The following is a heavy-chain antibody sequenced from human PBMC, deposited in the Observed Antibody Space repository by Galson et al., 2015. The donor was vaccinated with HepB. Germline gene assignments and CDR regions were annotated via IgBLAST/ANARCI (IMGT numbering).Heavy chain of an antibody. V-gene: IGHV3-21*01. J-gene: IGHJ4*02. CDR2: IDSSSSHI. CDR1: GFAFDAYS. CDR3: SRERSVAGFDY. Sequence: SLRLSCAASGFAFDAYSMNWVRQAPGKGLEWVSSIDSSSSHIYYGDSMKGRVTIFRDNAKNSLYLQMNSLGPEDTAVYFCSRERSVAGFDYWGLGTLVSVS. D-gene: IGHD6-19*01.